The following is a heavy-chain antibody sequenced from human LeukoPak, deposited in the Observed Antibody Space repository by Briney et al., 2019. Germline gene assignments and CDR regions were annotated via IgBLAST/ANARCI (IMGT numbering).Heavy chain of an antibody. V-gene: IGHV4-4*07. CDR2: IYTSGST. Sequence: SETLSLTCTVSGGSINSYYWSWLRQPAGKGLEWIGRIYTSGSTNYNPSLKSRVTMSVDTSNNQFSLKLDFVTAADTAVYYCARDQYYYDRSGYTTVSYSDYWGQGTLVTVSS. D-gene: IGHD3-22*01. J-gene: IGHJ4*02. CDR3: ARDQYYYDRSGYTTVSYSDY. CDR1: GGSINSYY.